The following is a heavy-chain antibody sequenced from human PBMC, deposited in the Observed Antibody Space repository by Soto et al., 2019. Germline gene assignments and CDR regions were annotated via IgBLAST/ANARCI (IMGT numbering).Heavy chain of an antibody. Sequence: ASVKVSCKASGYTFTSYYMHWVRQAPGQGLEWMGIINPSGGSTSYAQKFQGRVTMTRDTSTSTVYMELSSLRSEDTAVYYCARGVPDDFWSGYYFDYSGQGTLVTVSS. CDR3: ARGVPDDFWSGYYFDY. CDR1: GYTFTSYY. CDR2: INPSGGST. D-gene: IGHD3-3*01. J-gene: IGHJ4*02. V-gene: IGHV1-46*03.